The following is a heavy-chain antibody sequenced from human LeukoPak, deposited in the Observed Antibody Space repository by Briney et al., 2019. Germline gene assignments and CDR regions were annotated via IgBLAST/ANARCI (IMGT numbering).Heavy chain of an antibody. CDR1: GFTFSSYD. CDR2: VRYDGGQK. CDR3: AKGGARLHSYYFDY. D-gene: IGHD1-26*01. V-gene: IGHV3-30*02. Sequence: GGPLRLSCAASGFTFSSYDVYLVRRAPGKGLDWVSFVRYDGGQKYYADSVKGRFTLSRVNSKTTLHLQVNSLRAEDTAVFYCAKGGARLHSYYFDYWGQGTLVTVSS. J-gene: IGHJ4*02.